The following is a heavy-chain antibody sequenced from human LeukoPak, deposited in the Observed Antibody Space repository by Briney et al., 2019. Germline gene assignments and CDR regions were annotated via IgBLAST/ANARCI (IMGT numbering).Heavy chain of an antibody. Sequence: ASVKVSCKASGYTFTGYYIHWVRQAPEQGLEWMGWTNPNSGGTNYAQKFQGRVTMTRDTSISTAYMELSRLRSDDTAVYYCARGDGYLPYYFDYWGQGTLVTVSS. V-gene: IGHV1-2*02. CDR2: TNPNSGGT. D-gene: IGHD5-24*01. CDR1: GYTFTGYY. CDR3: ARGDGYLPYYFDY. J-gene: IGHJ4*02.